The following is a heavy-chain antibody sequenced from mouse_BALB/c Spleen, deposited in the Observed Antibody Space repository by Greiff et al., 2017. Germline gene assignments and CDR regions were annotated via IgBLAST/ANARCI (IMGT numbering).Heavy chain of an antibody. J-gene: IGHJ3*01. CDR3: ATQLGAY. Sequence: QVQLKQSGAELMKPGASVKISCKATGYTFSSYWIEWVKQRPGHGLEWIGEILPGSGSTNYNEKFKGKATFTADTSSNTAYMQLSSLTSEDSAVYYCATQLGAYWGQGTLVTVSA. D-gene: IGHD3-3*01. CDR2: ILPGSGST. CDR1: GYTFSSYW. V-gene: IGHV1-9*01.